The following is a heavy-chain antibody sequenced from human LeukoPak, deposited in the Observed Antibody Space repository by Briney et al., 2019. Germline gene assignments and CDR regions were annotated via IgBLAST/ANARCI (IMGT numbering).Heavy chain of an antibody. J-gene: IGHJ6*03. Sequence: GGSLRLSCAASGFTFSSYWMHWVRQAPGKGLVWVSRINSDGSSTSYADSVKGRLTISRDNAKNTLYLQMNSLRVEDTAVYYCARDLSRLLRFLEWPPYMDVWGKGTTVTVSS. V-gene: IGHV3-74*01. CDR3: ARDLSRLLRFLEWPPYMDV. CDR1: GFTFSSYW. D-gene: IGHD3-3*01. CDR2: INSDGSST.